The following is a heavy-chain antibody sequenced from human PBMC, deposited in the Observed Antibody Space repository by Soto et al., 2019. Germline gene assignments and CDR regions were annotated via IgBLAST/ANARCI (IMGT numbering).Heavy chain of an antibody. CDR2: IFANGHT. D-gene: IGHD6-13*01. J-gene: IGHJ5*02. Sequence: SETLSLTCLVSGGSISEKYWSWVRQPPGKGLEWIGLIFANGHTDYNPSLKSRVTMSVDASKNQFSLRLTSMTAADTAVYYCVASLAASGLNWLDPWGRGTLVTVSS. V-gene: IGHV4-4*07. CDR1: GGSISEKY. CDR3: VASLAASGLNWLDP.